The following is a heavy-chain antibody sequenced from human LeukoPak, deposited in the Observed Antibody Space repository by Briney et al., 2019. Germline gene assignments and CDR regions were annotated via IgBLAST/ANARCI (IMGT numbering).Heavy chain of an antibody. J-gene: IGHJ2*01. CDR2: ISHSGST. Sequence: SETLSLTCAVSGGSISISNSNWWSWVRQPPGKGLEWIGEISHSGSTNYNPSLKSRVTISVDKYKNQFSLKLSSVTAADTAVYYCARDLHGGNSFTSDWYFDLWGRGTLVTVSS. CDR3: ARDLHGGNSFTSDWYFDL. D-gene: IGHD4-23*01. V-gene: IGHV4-4*02. CDR1: GGSISISNSNW.